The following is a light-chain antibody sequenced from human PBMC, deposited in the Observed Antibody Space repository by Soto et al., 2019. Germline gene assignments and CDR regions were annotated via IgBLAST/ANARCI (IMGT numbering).Light chain of an antibody. Sequence: EIFLTESPGTLFLSLWEIATLTCRASQSVSSSYLAWYQQKPGQAPRLLVYGASTRATGIPARFSGSGSGTEFTLTISSLQSEDFAVYYCQQYNKWPPITFGQGTRLEIK. CDR1: QSVSSSY. CDR2: GAS. CDR3: QQYNKWPPIT. V-gene: IGKV3-15*01. J-gene: IGKJ5*01.